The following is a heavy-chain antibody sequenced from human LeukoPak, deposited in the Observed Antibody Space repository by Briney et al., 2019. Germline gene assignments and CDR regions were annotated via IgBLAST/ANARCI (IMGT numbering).Heavy chain of an antibody. CDR3: ASIVKMATTPLDY. D-gene: IGHD5-24*01. J-gene: IGHJ4*02. Sequence: SETLSLTCTVSGGSISSSSYYWDWIRQPPGKGLEWIGSIYYSGSTYYNPSLKSRVTISVDTSKNQFSLKLSSVTAADTAVYYCASIVKMATTPLDYWGQGTLVTVSS. CDR2: IYYSGST. CDR1: GGSISSSSYY. V-gene: IGHV4-39*01.